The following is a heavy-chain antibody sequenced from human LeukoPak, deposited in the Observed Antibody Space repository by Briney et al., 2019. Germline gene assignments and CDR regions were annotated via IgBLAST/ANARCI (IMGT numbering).Heavy chain of an antibody. CDR2: ISSSSSYI. CDR1: GFTFSNYS. D-gene: IGHD2-8*01. CDR3: ARGFVLMVYAETNYYYYYMDV. J-gene: IGHJ6*03. V-gene: IGHV3-21*01. Sequence: PGGTLRLSCAASGFTFSNYSMNWVRQAPGKGLEWVSSISSSSSYIYYADSVKGRFTISRDNAKNSLYLQMNSLRAEDTAVYYCARGFVLMVYAETNYYYYYMDVWGKGTTVTVSS.